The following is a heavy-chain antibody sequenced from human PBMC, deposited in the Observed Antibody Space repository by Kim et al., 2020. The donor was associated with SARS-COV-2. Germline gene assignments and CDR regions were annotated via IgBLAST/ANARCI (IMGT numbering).Heavy chain of an antibody. D-gene: IGHD1-26*01. CDR3: ARAPSGTSYPDAFDI. V-gene: IGHV5-51*01. CDR2: IYPGDSDT. J-gene: IGHJ3*02. Sequence: GESLKISCEASGYKFPNYWIGWVRQMPGKGLEWMGIIYPGDSDTIYTPSFRGQVTISADSSTRTAYLRWRSLTAADTALYYCARAPSGTSYPDAFDIWGQ. CDR1: GYKFPNYW.